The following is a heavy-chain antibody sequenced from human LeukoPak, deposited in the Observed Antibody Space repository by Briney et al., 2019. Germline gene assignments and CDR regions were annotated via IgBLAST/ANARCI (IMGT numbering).Heavy chain of an antibody. V-gene: IGHV3-33*01. CDR3: ARARYCSSTSCLRGSLYWFDP. Sequence: GRSLRLSCAASGFTFSSYGMHWVRQAPGKGLEWVAVIWQDGSNKYYADSVKGRFTISRDNSKNTLYLQMNSLRAEDTAVYYCARARYCSSTSCLRGSLYWFDPWGQGTLVTVSS. J-gene: IGHJ5*02. D-gene: IGHD2-2*01. CDR1: GFTFSSYG. CDR2: IWQDGSNK.